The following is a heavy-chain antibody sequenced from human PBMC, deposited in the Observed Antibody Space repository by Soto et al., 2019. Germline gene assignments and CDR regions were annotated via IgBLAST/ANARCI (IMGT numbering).Heavy chain of an antibody. CDR2: ISAYNGNT. V-gene: IGHV1-18*01. D-gene: IGHD6-13*01. CDR1: GYTFTSYG. CDR3: ARVIGYSSSWYPKDYFDY. Sequence: ASVKVSCKASGYTFTSYGISWVRQAPGQGLEWMGWISAYNGNTNYAQKLQGRVTMTTDTSTSTAYMELRSLRSDDTAVYCCARVIGYSSSWYPKDYFDYWGQGTLVTVSS. J-gene: IGHJ4*02.